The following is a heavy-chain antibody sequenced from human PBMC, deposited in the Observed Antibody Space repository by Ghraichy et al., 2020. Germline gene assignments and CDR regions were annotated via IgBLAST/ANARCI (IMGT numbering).Heavy chain of an antibody. CDR1: GYTLTELS. D-gene: IGHD3-3*01. V-gene: IGHV1-24*01. J-gene: IGHJ4*02. CDR3: ATKRITIFGVVIRGDY. Sequence: ASVKVSCKVSGYTLTELSMHWVRQAPGKGLEWMGGFDPEDGETIYAQKFQGRVTMTEDTSTDTAYMELSSLRSEDTAVYYCATKRITIFGVVIRGDYWGQGTLVTVSS. CDR2: FDPEDGET.